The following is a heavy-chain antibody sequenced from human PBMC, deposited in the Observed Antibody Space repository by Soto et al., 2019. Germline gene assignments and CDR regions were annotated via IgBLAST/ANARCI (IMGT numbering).Heavy chain of an antibody. Sequence: SSETLSLTCTVSGGSISNYYWSWIRQPPGKGLEWIGDIYYSGSTYYNPSLKSRVTISVDTSKNQFSLKLSSVTAADTAVYYCARGSSWFDPWGQGTLVTVSS. CDR2: IYYSGST. CDR3: ARGSSWFDP. CDR1: GGSISNYY. J-gene: IGHJ5*02. V-gene: IGHV4-59*12. D-gene: IGHD2-2*01.